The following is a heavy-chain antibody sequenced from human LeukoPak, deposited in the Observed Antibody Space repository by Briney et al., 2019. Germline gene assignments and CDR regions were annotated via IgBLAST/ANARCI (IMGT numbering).Heavy chain of an antibody. J-gene: IGHJ5*02. D-gene: IGHD3-3*01. CDR2: IHYSGST. Sequence: SETLSLTCTVSGGSISSYYWSWIRQPPGKGLEWIGYIHYSGSTNYNPSLKSRVTISVDTSKNQFSLKLSSVTAADTAVYYCARAYYDFWSGYKNWFDPWGQGTLVTVSS. V-gene: IGHV4-59*01. CDR3: ARAYYDFWSGYKNWFDP. CDR1: GGSISSYY.